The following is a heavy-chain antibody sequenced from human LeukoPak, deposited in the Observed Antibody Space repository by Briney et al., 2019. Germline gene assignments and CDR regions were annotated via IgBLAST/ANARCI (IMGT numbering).Heavy chain of an antibody. Sequence: SETLSLTCTVPGGSISSNYWSWIRQPPGKGLEWIGYIYYSGRTNYNPSLKSRVTISLDTSKKHFSLKLSSVTAADTAVYYCARHSNENWFDPWGQGTLVTVSS. CDR3: ARHSNENWFDP. CDR1: GGSISSNY. V-gene: IGHV4-59*08. CDR2: IYYSGRT. D-gene: IGHD4-11*01. J-gene: IGHJ5*02.